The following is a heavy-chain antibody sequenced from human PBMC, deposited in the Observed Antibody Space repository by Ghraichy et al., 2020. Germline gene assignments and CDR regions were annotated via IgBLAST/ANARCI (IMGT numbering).Heavy chain of an antibody. CDR3: AKGISTAAAEDY. V-gene: IGHV3-23*01. D-gene: IGHD6-13*01. CDR2: VSGSGGST. Sequence: GGSLRLSCAASGFTFSRYAMSWVRQAPGKGLEWVSAVSGSGGSTYYADSVKGRFTISRDNSKNTLSLQMNSLRAEDTAVYYCAKGISTAAAEDYWGQGTLVTVSS. CDR1: GFTFSRYA. J-gene: IGHJ4*02.